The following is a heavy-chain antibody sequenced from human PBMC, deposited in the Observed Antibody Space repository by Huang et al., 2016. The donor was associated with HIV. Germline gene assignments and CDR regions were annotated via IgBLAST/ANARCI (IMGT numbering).Heavy chain of an antibody. V-gene: IGHV1-46*01. J-gene: IGHJ4*02. CDR2: INPSGGST. CDR1: GYTFTSYY. D-gene: IGHD3-22*01. Sequence: QVQLVQSGAEVKKPGASVKVSCKASGYTFTSYYMHWVRQAPGQGLEGMGIINPSGGSTSYAQKFQGRVTMTMDTSTSTVYMELSSLRSEDTAVYYCAKDVSRGYDSSGVDYWGQGTLVTVSS. CDR3: AKDVSRGYDSSGVDY.